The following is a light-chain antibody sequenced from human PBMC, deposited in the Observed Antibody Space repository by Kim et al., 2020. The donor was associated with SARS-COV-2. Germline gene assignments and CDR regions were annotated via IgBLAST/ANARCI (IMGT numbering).Light chain of an antibody. CDR3: QSADSSGTYVV. CDR2: KDS. CDR1: ALPKQF. Sequence: PGQTARITCSGDALPKQFAYWYQKKPGQAPVLVIYKDSERPSGIPERFSGSSSGTTVTLTISGVQAEDEADYYCQSADSSGTYVVFGGGTQLTVL. J-gene: IGLJ2*01. V-gene: IGLV3-25*03.